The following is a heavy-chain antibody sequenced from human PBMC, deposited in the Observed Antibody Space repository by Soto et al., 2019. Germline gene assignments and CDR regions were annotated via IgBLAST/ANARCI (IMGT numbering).Heavy chain of an antibody. D-gene: IGHD4-4*01. Sequence: GGSLRLSCAASGFTFSNYGMTWVRQAPGKGLEWVARIKPDESEKKYADSVKGRFSISRDNAKSSMYLQMDSLRGEDTAVYYCVRGGSNYASWGQGTLVTVST. J-gene: IGHJ5*02. CDR1: GFTFSNYG. CDR2: IKPDESEK. V-gene: IGHV3-7*01. CDR3: VRGGSNYAS.